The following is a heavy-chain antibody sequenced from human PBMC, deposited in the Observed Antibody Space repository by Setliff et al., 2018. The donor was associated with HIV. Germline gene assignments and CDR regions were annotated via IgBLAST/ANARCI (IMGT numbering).Heavy chain of an antibody. V-gene: IGHV3-30*02. CDR2: IWYDGSNK. Sequence: TGGSLRLSCAASGFTFSSYGMNWVRQAPGKGLEWVAVIWYDGSNKYYADSVKGRFTISRDNSKDTLYLQMNSLRGEDTAVYYCAKDRAPGNPPLQWLGDWGQGTLVTVSS. CDR1: GFTFSSYG. J-gene: IGHJ4*02. CDR3: AKDRAPGNPPLQWLGD. D-gene: IGHD6-19*01.